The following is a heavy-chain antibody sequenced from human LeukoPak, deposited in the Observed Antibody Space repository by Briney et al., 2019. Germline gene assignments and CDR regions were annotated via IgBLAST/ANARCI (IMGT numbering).Heavy chain of an antibody. Sequence: ASVKVSCKASGYTFTDYYIHWVRQAPGQGLEWMGWINSNSGGTNYAQKFQGWVTMTSDTSISTVYMELSRLRSDDTAFYYCARMMMGPFYYYGMDVWGQGTTVTVSS. CDR3: ARMMMGPFYYYGMDV. D-gene: IGHD1-26*01. CDR1: GYTFTDYY. CDR2: INSNSGGT. V-gene: IGHV1-2*04. J-gene: IGHJ6*02.